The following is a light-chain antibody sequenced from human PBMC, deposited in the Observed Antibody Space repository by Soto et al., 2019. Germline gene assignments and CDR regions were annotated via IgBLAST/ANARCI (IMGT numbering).Light chain of an antibody. CDR2: SNT. CDR3: AAWDDSLNGLV. Sequence: QLVLTQPPSASGTPGQRVTISCSGSSSNIGSNTESWYHQLPGTPPKLLLYSNTHRPSGVPDRFSGSKSGTSASLAISGLQSEDEADYYCAAWDDSLNGLVFGGGTQLTVL. J-gene: IGLJ2*01. CDR1: SSNIGSNT. V-gene: IGLV1-44*01.